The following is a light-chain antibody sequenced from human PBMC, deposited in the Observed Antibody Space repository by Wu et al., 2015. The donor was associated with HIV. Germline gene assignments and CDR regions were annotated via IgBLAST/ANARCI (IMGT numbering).Light chain of an antibody. Sequence: EIVLTQSPATLSLSPGERATLSCGASQSVSRSYLAWYQQKPGQAPRLLIYDASNRATGIPARFSGSGSGTDFTLTISSLEPEDFAVYYCQQRSNWPPALTFGGGTKVEIK. CDR3: QQRSNWPPALT. CDR2: DAS. CDR1: QSVSRSY. J-gene: IGKJ4*01. V-gene: IGKV3-11*01.